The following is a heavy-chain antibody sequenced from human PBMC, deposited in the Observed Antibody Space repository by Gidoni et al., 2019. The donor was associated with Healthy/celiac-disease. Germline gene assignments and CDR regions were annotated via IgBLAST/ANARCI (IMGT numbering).Heavy chain of an antibody. CDR2: ISSSSSTI. CDR1: GFTFSSYS. CDR3: ARDGPYNWNDMPFDY. V-gene: IGHV3-48*02. J-gene: IGHJ4*02. D-gene: IGHD1-1*01. Sequence: EVQLVESGVGLVQPGGSLRLSCAASGFTFSSYSMNWVRQAPGKGLEWVSYISSSSSTIYYADSVKGRFTISRDNAKNSLYLQMNSLRDEDTAVYYCARDGPYNWNDMPFDYWGQGTLVTVSS.